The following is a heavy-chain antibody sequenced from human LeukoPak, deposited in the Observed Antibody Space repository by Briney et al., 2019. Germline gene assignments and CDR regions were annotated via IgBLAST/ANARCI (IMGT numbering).Heavy chain of an antibody. J-gene: IGHJ4*02. CDR2: ICGSSSST. Sequence: GGSLRLSCAASGFSFSSYAMNWVHQAPGKGLEWVSVICGSSSSTYYVDSVKGRFTISRDNSKNTLYLQMNSLRAEDTAIYYCAKGSGGNCHSATDYWGQGTLVTVSS. V-gene: IGHV3-23*01. D-gene: IGHD2-15*01. CDR1: GFSFSSYA. CDR3: AKGSGGNCHSATDY.